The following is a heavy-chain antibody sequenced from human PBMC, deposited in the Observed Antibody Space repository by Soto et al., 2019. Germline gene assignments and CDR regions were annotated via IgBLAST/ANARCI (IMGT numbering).Heavy chain of an antibody. CDR1: GGTFGSYA. CDR2: IIPIPGTA. J-gene: IGHJ6*02. V-gene: IGHV1-69*01. D-gene: IGHD2-2*01. CDR3: ARSQGSSTSLEIYYYYYYGMDG. Sequence: QVQLVQSGAEVKKPGSSVKVSCKASGGTFGSYAISWVRQAPGQGLEWMGAIIPIPGTANYAQKFQGRVTIAADESTSTAYMELSRPRSEDTAVYYCARSQGSSTSLEIYYYYYYGMDGWGQGTTVTVSS.